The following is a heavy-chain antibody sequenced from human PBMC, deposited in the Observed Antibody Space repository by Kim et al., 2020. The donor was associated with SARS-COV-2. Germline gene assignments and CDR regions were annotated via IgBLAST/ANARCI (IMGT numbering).Heavy chain of an antibody. CDR2: IYYSGST. V-gene: IGHV4-39*01. CDR3: ARSDYYDYVWGSYKAFDY. J-gene: IGHJ4*02. CDR1: GGSISSSSYY. D-gene: IGHD3-16*01. Sequence: SETLSLTCTVSGGSISSSSYYWGWIRQPPGKGLEWIGSIYYSGSTYYNPSLKSRVTISVDTSKNQFSLKLSSVTAADTAVYYCARSDYYDYVWGSYKAFDYWGQGTLVTVSS.